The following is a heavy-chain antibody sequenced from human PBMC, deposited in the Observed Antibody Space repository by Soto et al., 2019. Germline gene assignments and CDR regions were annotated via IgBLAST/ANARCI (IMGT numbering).Heavy chain of an antibody. D-gene: IGHD2-2*01. CDR2: IWYDGSNK. CDR3: AREDIVVVPAADSYYYYGMDV. Sequence: PGGSLRLSCAASGFTFSSYGMHWVRQAPGKGLEWVAVIWYDGSNKYYADSVKGRFTISRDNSKNTLYLQMNSLRAEDTAVYYCAREDIVVVPAADSYYYYGMDVWGQGTTVTVS. J-gene: IGHJ6*02. CDR1: GFTFSSYG. V-gene: IGHV3-33*01.